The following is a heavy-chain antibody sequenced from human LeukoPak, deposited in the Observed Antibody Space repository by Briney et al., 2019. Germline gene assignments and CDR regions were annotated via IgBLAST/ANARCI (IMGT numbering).Heavy chain of an antibody. D-gene: IGHD3-22*01. Sequence: GGSLRLSCAASGFTFSSYGMHWVRQAPGKGLEWVSAISGSGGSTYYADSVKGRFTISRDKSKNTLYLQMNSLRAEDTAVYYCAKDRGYSSGYSPPGYWGQGTLVTVSS. CDR1: GFTFSSYG. J-gene: IGHJ4*02. CDR2: ISGSGGST. CDR3: AKDRGYSSGYSPPGY. V-gene: IGHV3-23*01.